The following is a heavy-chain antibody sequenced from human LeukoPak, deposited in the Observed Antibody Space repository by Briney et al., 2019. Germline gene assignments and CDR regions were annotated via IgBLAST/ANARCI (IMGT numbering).Heavy chain of an antibody. Sequence: SETLSLTCTVSGGSISSYYWSWIRQPPGKGPEWIGYIYTSGSTNYNPSLKSRVTISVDTSKNQFSLKLSSVTAADTAVYYCARYYDSSGYYVGYYYYYMDVWGKGTTVTVSS. V-gene: IGHV4-4*09. D-gene: IGHD3-22*01. CDR1: GGSISSYY. CDR3: ARYYDSSGYYVGYYYYYMDV. CDR2: IYTSGST. J-gene: IGHJ6*03.